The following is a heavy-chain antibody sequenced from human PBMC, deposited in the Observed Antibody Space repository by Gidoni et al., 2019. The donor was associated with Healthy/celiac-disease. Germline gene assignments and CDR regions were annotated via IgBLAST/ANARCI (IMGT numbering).Heavy chain of an antibody. Sequence: QVQLVQSGAEVKKPGSSVKVSCKASGGTLSRYAISWVRQAPGQGLEWMGGIIPIFGTANYAQKFQGRVTITADESTSTAYMELSSLRSEDTAVYYCASTQKVNYDFWSGYYNWGQGTLVTVSS. D-gene: IGHD3-3*01. CDR2: IIPIFGTA. CDR1: GGTLSRYA. J-gene: IGHJ4*02. V-gene: IGHV1-69*01. CDR3: ASTQKVNYDFWSGYYN.